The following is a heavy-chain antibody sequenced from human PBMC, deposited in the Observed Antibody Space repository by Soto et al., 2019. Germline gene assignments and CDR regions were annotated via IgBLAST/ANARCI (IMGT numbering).Heavy chain of an antibody. CDR3: ARMRVSDFSSGSFRRCWFDS. V-gene: IGHV4-34*02. CDR2: IKHSGGT. Sequence: QVQLQQWGAGLLKPSETLSLTCAVNGGSFNTYYWTWIRQPPGKGLEWIGEIKHSGGTNYNPSLKSRVTISVVTSKNHFSLNLPSVTAADTAVYYCARMRVSDFSSGSFRRCWFDSWGQGTLVTVSS. J-gene: IGHJ5*01. CDR1: GGSFNTYY. D-gene: IGHD3-3*01.